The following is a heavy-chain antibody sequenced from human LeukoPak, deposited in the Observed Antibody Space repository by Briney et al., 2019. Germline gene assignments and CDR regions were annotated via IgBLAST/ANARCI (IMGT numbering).Heavy chain of an antibody. D-gene: IGHD3-10*01. CDR3: ARNYYGSGSPSFDY. J-gene: IGHJ4*02. Sequence: SETLPLTCAVSGGSISSGGYSWSWIRQPPGKGLEWIGYIYHSGSTYYNPSLKSRVTISVDRSKNQFSLKLSSVTAADTAVYYCARNYYGSGSPSFDYWGQGTLVTVSS. CDR2: IYHSGST. CDR1: GGSISSGGYS. V-gene: IGHV4-30-2*01.